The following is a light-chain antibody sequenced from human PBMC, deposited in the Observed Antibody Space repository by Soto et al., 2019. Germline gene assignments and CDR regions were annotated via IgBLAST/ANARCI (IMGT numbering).Light chain of an antibody. J-gene: IGKJ1*01. CDR1: QSVSSN. V-gene: IGKV3-15*01. Sequence: EIVMTRSPATLTASPGERATLSCRASQSVSSNLAWYQQKPGQAPRLLIYGASTRATGIPARFSGSGSGTGFTLTISSLQSEDFAVYYCQQYNNWPRTFGQGTKVDIK. CDR3: QQYNNWPRT. CDR2: GAS.